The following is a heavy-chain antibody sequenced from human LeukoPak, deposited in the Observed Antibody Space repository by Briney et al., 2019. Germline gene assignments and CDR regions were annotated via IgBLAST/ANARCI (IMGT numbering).Heavy chain of an antibody. Sequence: KASETLSLTCAVSGASISGSGYYWGWIRQPPGMELQWIGNIYHTGSTYYNASLQSRVTISIDTSKNQFSLRLNSVTAADMAMYYCAKSDGYGLIDYWGQGTLVTVSS. CDR2: IYHTGST. J-gene: IGHJ4*02. CDR3: AKSDGYGLIDY. CDR1: GASISGSGYY. D-gene: IGHD2-21*02. V-gene: IGHV4-39*01.